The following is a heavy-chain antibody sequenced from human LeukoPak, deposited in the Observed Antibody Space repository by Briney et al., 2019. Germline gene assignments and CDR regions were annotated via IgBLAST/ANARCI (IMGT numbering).Heavy chain of an antibody. CDR1: GGSFSGYY. CDR2: INPSGST. V-gene: IGHV4-34*01. Sequence: SESLSLTCAVYGGSFSGYYWSWIRQPPGKGLEWIGEINPSGSTNYNPSLKSRVTISVDTSKNQFSLKLSSVTAADTAVYFCARGRVSSSTWYSTYYYYFYMDVWGKGTTVTVSS. CDR3: ARGRVSSSTWYSTYYYYFYMDV. D-gene: IGHD1-1*01. J-gene: IGHJ6*03.